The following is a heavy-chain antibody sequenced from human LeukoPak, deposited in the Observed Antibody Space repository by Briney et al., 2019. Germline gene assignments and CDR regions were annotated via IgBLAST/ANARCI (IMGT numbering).Heavy chain of an antibody. V-gene: IGHV3-7*01. Sequence: GGSLRLSCAASGFTFSSYWTSWVRQAPGKGLEWVANIKQDGSEKYYVDSVKGRFTISRDNAKNSLYLQMNSLRAEDTAVYYCARDRVGATNYGAFDIWGQGTMVTVSS. D-gene: IGHD1-26*01. J-gene: IGHJ3*02. CDR3: ARDRVGATNYGAFDI. CDR2: IKQDGSEK. CDR1: GFTFSSYW.